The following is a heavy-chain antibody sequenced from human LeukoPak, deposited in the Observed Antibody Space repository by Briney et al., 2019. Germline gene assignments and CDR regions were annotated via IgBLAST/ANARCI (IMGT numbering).Heavy chain of an antibody. CDR3: ARVNFGVVIIRHTNWFDP. J-gene: IGHJ5*02. CDR2: ISSSSSYI. CDR1: GFTFSSYS. D-gene: IGHD3-3*01. V-gene: IGHV3-21*01. Sequence: GGSLRLSCAASGFTFSSYSMNWVRQAPGKGLEWVSSISSSSSYIYYADSVKGRFTISRDNAKNSLYLQMNSLKAEDTAVYYCARVNFGVVIIRHTNWFDPWGQGTLVTVSS.